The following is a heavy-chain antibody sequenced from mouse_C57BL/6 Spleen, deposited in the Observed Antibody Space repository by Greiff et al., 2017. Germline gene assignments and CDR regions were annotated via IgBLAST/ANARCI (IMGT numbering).Heavy chain of an antibody. Sequence: EVQLQESEGGLVQPGSSMKLSCTASGFTFSDYYMAWVRQVPEKGLEWVANINYDGSSTYYLDSLKSRFIISRDNAKNILYLQMSSLKSEDTATYYCARDRDGNYDWYFDVWGTGTTVTVSS. CDR2: INYDGSST. CDR1: GFTFSDYY. CDR3: ARDRDGNYDWYFDV. V-gene: IGHV5-16*01. D-gene: IGHD2-1*01. J-gene: IGHJ1*03.